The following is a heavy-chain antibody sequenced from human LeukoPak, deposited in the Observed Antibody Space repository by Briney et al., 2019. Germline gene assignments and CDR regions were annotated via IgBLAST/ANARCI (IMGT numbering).Heavy chain of an antibody. CDR3: AKRADYGGNSYDY. J-gene: IGHJ4*02. CDR2: INSDGSST. V-gene: IGHV3-74*01. Sequence: GGSLRLSCGASGFTFSSYWMHWVRQAPGKGLVGVTRINSDGSSTSYADSVKGRFTISRDNAKNTLYLQMNSLRAEDTAVYYCAKRADYGGNSYDYWGQGTLVTVSS. CDR1: GFTFSSYW. D-gene: IGHD4-23*01.